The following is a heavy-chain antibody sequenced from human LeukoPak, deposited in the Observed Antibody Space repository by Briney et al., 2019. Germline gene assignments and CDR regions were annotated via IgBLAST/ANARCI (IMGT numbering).Heavy chain of an antibody. J-gene: IGHJ4*02. Sequence: SVKVSCKASGGTFSSYAISWVRQAPGQGLEWMGRIIPILGIANYAQKFQGRVTITADKSTSTAYMELSSLRSEDTAVYYCARGGYCSGGSCYLDYWGQGTLVTVSS. CDR1: GGTFSSYA. CDR3: ARGGYCSGGSCYLDY. D-gene: IGHD2-15*01. CDR2: IIPILGIA. V-gene: IGHV1-69*04.